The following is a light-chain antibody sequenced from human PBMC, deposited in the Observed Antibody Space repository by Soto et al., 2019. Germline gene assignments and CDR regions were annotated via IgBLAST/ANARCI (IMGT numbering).Light chain of an antibody. CDR1: RSDIGAYNF. J-gene: IGLJ2*01. Sequence: QSVLTQPASVSGSPGQSITISCTGTRSDIGAYNFVSWYQQHPGEVPKLILYDVNVRHSGVSNRFSGSKSGNTASLTISGLPAEDEADSSCTSWTPRTTMILGRGTKVTV. CDR2: DVN. CDR3: TSWTPRTTMI. V-gene: IGLV2-14*03.